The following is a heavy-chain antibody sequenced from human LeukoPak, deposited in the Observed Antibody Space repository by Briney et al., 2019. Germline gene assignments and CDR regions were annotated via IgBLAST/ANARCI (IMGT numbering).Heavy chain of an antibody. J-gene: IGHJ5*02. CDR2: ISGSGGST. CDR1: GFTFSSYA. CDR3: AKSRLLLWFGEA. D-gene: IGHD3-10*01. V-gene: IGHV3-23*01. Sequence: GGSLRLSCATSGFTFSSYAMSWVRQAPGKGLEWVSAISGSGGSTYYADSVKGRFTISRDNSKNTLYLQMNSLRAEDTAVYYCAKSRLLLWFGEAWGQGTLVTVSS.